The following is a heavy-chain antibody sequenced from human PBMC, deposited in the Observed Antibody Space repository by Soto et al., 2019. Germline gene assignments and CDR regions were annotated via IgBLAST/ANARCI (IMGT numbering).Heavy chain of an antibody. Sequence: QVQLVESGGGVVQPGRSLRLSCVASGFTFSSYAMHWVRQAPGKGLEWVAVISYDGSNKYYADSVKGRFTISRDNSKNTLYLQMNSLRAEDTAVYYCARDEWKRGTRGFDPWGQGTLVTVSS. CDR1: GFTFSSYA. V-gene: IGHV3-30-3*01. D-gene: IGHD3-3*01. CDR3: ARDEWKRGTRGFDP. J-gene: IGHJ5*02. CDR2: ISYDGSNK.